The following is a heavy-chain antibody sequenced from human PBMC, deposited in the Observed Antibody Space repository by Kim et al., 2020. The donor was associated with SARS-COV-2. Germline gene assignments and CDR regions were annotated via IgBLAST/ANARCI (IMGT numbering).Heavy chain of an antibody. J-gene: IGHJ1*01. CDR3: AAEYAFFGQPHYWV. CDR2: IRPGGLPT. D-gene: IGHD2-2*01. Sequence: GGSLRLSCAASGFMFSSYSMSWVRQTPGKGLEWVGLIRPGGLPTYSASPQGRSVASRDNSLNSLHLQMYSLTAEDTARYFWAAEYAFFGQPHYWVWGQGVLVTASS. V-gene: IGHV3-23*03. CDR1: GFMFSSYS.